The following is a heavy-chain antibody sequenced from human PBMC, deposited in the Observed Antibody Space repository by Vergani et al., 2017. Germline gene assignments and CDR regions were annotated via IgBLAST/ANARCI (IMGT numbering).Heavy chain of an antibody. CDR1: GYTFTGYY. J-gene: IGHJ4*02. V-gene: IGHV1-2*02. Sequence: QVQLVQSGAEVKKPGASVKVSCKASGYTFTGYYMHWVGQAPGPGLEWMGWINPNRGGTNYAQTFQGRVTRTRYTSISTAYMELSRLRSDDTAVYYGAIGGSSWNLWGQGILVTVSS. D-gene: IGHD6-13*01. CDR2: INPNRGGT. CDR3: AIGGSSWNL.